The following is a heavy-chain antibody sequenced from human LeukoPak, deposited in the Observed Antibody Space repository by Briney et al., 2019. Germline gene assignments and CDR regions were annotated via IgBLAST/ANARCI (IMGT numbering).Heavy chain of an antibody. Sequence: ASVKVSCKASGYTFTSYAIHWVRQAPGQRLEWMGWINAGNGNTKYSEEFQGRVTIAGDTSASTAYMELSSLRSEDMAVYYCARTRQYSGTWGFDNWGQGTLVTVSS. CDR3: ARTRQYSGTWGFDN. V-gene: IGHV1-3*03. D-gene: IGHD6-13*01. CDR2: INAGNGNT. CDR1: GYTFTSYA. J-gene: IGHJ4*02.